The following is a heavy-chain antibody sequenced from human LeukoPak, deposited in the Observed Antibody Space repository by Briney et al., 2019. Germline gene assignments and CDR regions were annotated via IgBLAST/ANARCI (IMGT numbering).Heavy chain of an antibody. J-gene: IGHJ6*02. CDR3: GRDATTLGATIGMDV. V-gene: IGHV3-33*01. Sequence: GGSLRLSCAASGFTFSSYGMHWVRQAPGKGLEWVAVIWYDGSNKYYADSVKGRFTISRDNSKNTLYLQMNSLRAEDTAVYYCGRDATTLGATIGMDVWGQGTTVTVSS. CDR2: IWYDGSNK. CDR1: GFTFSSYG. D-gene: IGHD1-26*01.